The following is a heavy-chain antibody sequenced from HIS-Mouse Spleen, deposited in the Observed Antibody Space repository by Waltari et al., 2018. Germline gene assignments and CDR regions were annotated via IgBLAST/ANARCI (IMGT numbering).Heavy chain of an antibody. CDR3: ARGHDYSNYFDY. CDR2: MNPNSGNT. V-gene: IGHV1-8*01. CDR1: GYTFNSYD. Sequence: QVQLVQSGAEVKKPGASVKVSCKASGYTFNSYDINWGRQATGQGLEWMGWMNPNSGNTGYAQKFQGRVTMTRNTSISTAYMELSSLRSEDTAVYYCARGHDYSNYFDYWGQGTLVTVSS. J-gene: IGHJ4*02. D-gene: IGHD4-4*01.